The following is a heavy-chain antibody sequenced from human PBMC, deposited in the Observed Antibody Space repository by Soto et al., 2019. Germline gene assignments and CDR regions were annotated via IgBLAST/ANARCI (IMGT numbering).Heavy chain of an antibody. J-gene: IGHJ6*02. CDR2: IYPGDSDT. D-gene: IGHD1-26*01. V-gene: IGHV5-51*01. CDR3: ARRDYSGRDDHYYGMDV. Sequence: PGESLKISCKGSGYSFTSYWIGWVRQMPGKGLEWMGIIYPGDSDTRYSPSFQGQVTISADKSISTAYLQWSSLKASDTAMYYCARRDYSGRDDHYYGMDVWGQGTTVTVSS. CDR1: GYSFTSYW.